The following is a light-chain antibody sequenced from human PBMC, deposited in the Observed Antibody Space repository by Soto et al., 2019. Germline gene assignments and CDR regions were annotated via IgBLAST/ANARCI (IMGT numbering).Light chain of an antibody. Sequence: EVVLTQSPATLSVSPGDRATLSCRASQDIGSAVAWYHQRSGQAPRLLIFDASIRVPTTPARFSGSVPGTEFTLTISSLESEDFAVYFCQQYGDRPRTFGQGTKV. CDR1: QDIGSA. CDR3: QQYGDRPRT. V-gene: IGKV3-15*01. CDR2: DAS. J-gene: IGKJ1*01.